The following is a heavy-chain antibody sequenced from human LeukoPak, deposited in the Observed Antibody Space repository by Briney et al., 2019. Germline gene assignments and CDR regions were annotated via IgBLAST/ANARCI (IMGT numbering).Heavy chain of an antibody. Sequence: SETLSLTCTVSGGSINSSSYYWGWIRQPPGKGLEWIGSIYYSGSTYYNPSLKSRVTISVDTSKNQFSLKLSSVTAADTAVYYCARVSKYYYDSSGFDPWGQGTLVTVSS. V-gene: IGHV4-39*01. CDR1: GGSINSSSYY. CDR2: IYYSGST. D-gene: IGHD3-22*01. CDR3: ARVSKYYYDSSGFDP. J-gene: IGHJ5*02.